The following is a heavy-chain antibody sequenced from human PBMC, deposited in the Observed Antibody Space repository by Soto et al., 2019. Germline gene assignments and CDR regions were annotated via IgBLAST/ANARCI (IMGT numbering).Heavy chain of an antibody. CDR1: GYTFTGYY. V-gene: IGHV1-2*02. J-gene: IGHJ3*02. D-gene: IGHD3-10*01. CDR2: INPNSGGT. Sequence: ASVKVSCKASGYTFTGYYMHWVRQAPGQGLEWMGWINPNSGGTNYAQKFQGRVTMTRDTSISTAYMELSRLRSDDTAVYYCAREIWFGELGVAFDIWGKGTMVTVSS. CDR3: AREIWFGELGVAFDI.